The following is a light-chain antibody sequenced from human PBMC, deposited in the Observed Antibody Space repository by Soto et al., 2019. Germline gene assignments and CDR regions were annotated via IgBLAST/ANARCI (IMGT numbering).Light chain of an antibody. CDR3: TSYTSSATVV. J-gene: IGLJ2*01. CDR2: EVS. Sequence: QSALTQPASVSGSPGQSITVSCTGTSSDIGDYNSVSWYQHHPGKAPKLMIYEVSNRPSGVSIRFSGSKSGNTASLTISGLQAEDEADYYCTSYTSSATVVFGGGTKLTVL. V-gene: IGLV2-14*01. CDR1: SSDIGDYNS.